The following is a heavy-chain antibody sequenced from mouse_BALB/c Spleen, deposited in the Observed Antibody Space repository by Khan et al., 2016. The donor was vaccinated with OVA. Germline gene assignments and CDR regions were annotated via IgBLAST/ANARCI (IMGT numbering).Heavy chain of an antibody. CDR3: AREWGAWFHY. V-gene: IGHV1-77*01. CDR2: IYPGSNNT. CDR1: GYTFTDYN. Sequence: QVQLKQSGAELARPGASVKLSCKASGYTFTDYNINWGKQRTGQGLEWIGEIYPGSNNTYYNEKLKGKATLTADKSSSTAYMQLNSLTSEDSAVYFCAREWGAWFHYWGQGTLVTVSA. J-gene: IGHJ3*01.